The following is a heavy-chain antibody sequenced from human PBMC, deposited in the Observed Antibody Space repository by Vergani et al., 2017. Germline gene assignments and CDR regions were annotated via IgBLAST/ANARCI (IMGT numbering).Heavy chain of an antibody. CDR3: ARHFSVEQQQVDY. CDR2: IYYSGST. CDR1: GGSISSRSYY. V-gene: IGHV4-39*01. J-gene: IGHJ4*02. D-gene: IGHD6-13*01. Sequence: QLQLQESGPGLVKPSETLSLTCTVSGGSISSRSYYWGWIRQPPGKGLEWIGSIYYSGSTYYNPSLKRRVTISVDTSKNQFSLKLSSVTAADTAVYYCARHFSVEQQQVDYWGQGTLVTVSS.